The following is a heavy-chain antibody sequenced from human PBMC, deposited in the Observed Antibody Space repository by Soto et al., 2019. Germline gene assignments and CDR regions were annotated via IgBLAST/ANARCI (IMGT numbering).Heavy chain of an antibody. J-gene: IGHJ5*02. CDR1: GGSISSGGYY. CDR3: ARESNGSGSYNWFDP. CDR2: IYYSGST. D-gene: IGHD3-10*01. Sequence: TLSLTCTVSGGSISSGGYYWSGIRQHPGKGLEWIGYIYYSGSTYYNPSLKSRVTISVDTSKNQFSLRLSSVTAADTAVYYCARESNGSGSYNWFDPWGQGTLVTVSS. V-gene: IGHV4-31*03.